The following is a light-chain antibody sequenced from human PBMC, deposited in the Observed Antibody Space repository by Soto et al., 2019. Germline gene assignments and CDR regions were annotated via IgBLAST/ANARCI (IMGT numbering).Light chain of an antibody. CDR1: SSNIGSKT. Sequence: QSVLTQPPAASGTPGQRVTISCSGSSSNIGSKTVNWYQQHPGTAPKLLIYSNNQRPSGFPDRFSGSKSGTSASLAISGLQSEDEADYYCAAWDDSLNGVVFGGGTKLTVL. CDR3: AAWDDSLNGVV. J-gene: IGLJ2*01. V-gene: IGLV1-44*01. CDR2: SNN.